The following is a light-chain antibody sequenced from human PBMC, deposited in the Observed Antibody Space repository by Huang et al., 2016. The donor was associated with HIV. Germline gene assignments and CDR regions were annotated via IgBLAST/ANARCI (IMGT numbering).Light chain of an antibody. Sequence: DIQMTQFPTSLSASVGDRVTITCRAGQTIYKYLNWYQPKSGGAPKLLIYGASNLQSGGPSRFSGRGSGTRFSLTINSLQPEDSATYYCQQSYRTPRTFGPGTKLEI. CDR1: QTIYKY. J-gene: IGKJ2*01. CDR2: GAS. V-gene: IGKV1-39*01. CDR3: QQSYRTPRT.